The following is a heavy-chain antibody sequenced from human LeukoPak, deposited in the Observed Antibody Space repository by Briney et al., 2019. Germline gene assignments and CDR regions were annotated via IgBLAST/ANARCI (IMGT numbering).Heavy chain of an antibody. J-gene: IGHJ3*02. CDR2: INPNSGGT. Sequence: EASVNVSCKASGYTFTGYYMHWVRQAPGQGLEWMGWINPNSGGTNYAQKFQGRVTMTRDTSISTAYMELSRLRSDDTAVYYCARRRRNSSGSTGAFDIWGQGTMVTVSS. CDR1: GYTFTGYY. CDR3: ARRRRNSSGSTGAFDI. V-gene: IGHV1-2*02. D-gene: IGHD3-22*01.